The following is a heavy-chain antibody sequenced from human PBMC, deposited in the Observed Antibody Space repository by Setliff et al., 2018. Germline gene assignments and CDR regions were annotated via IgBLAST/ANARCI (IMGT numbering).Heavy chain of an antibody. V-gene: IGHV4-59*12. CDR1: GGSISSYY. Sequence: SETLSLTCTVSGGSISSYYWSWIRQPPGKRLEWIGYIYYSGSTNYNPSLESRVTISVDTSKNQFSLKLSSVTAADTAVYYCVREAPYYNFWSGYSDYWGQGTLVTSPQ. J-gene: IGHJ4*02. CDR2: IYYSGST. D-gene: IGHD3-3*01. CDR3: VREAPYYNFWSGYSDY.